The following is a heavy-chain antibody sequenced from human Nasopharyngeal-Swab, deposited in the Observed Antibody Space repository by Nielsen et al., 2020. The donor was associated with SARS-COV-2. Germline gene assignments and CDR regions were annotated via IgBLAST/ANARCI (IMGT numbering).Heavy chain of an antibody. CDR2: IHYSGST. CDR1: GGSISSYY. Sequence: GSLRLSCTVSGGSISSYYWRWVRQPPGKGPEWIGYIHYSGSTNYNPSLKSRVTISIDTSKNQFSLKLSSVTAADTAVYYCASVYYDSSGYYYWFDPWGQGTLVTVSS. V-gene: IGHV4-59*01. J-gene: IGHJ5*02. CDR3: ASVYYDSSGYYYWFDP. D-gene: IGHD3-22*01.